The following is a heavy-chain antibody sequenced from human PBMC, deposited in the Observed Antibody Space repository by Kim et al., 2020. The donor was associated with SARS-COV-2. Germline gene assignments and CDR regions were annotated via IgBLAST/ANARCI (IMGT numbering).Heavy chain of an antibody. Sequence: SETLSLTCTVSGGSISSYYWSWIRQPPGKGLEWIGFFYDSGNTNYNPSLKSRVTISVDTSKNQFSLNLTSVTVADTAVVYCATYSGTDYYNWGQGTLVT. CDR1: GGSISSYY. D-gene: IGHD2-21*01. CDR2: FYDSGNT. CDR3: ATYSGTDYYN. J-gene: IGHJ4*02. V-gene: IGHV4-59*13.